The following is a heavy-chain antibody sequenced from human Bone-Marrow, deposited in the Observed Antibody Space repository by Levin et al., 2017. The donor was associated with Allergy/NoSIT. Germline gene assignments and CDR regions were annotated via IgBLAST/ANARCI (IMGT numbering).Heavy chain of an antibody. CDR2: IHSGDTT. Sequence: WGSLRLSCAASGFTVSGTDMSWLRQAPGKGLEWVSVIHSGDTTYYADSVKGRFTISRDNSKNTLSLQMNSLRVEDTAVYYCASRSVRFLGTPPSGFAWGYDGWGQGTTVTVSS. CDR1: GFTVSGTD. J-gene: IGHJ6*02. D-gene: IGHD3-3*01. V-gene: IGHV3-66*01. CDR3: ASRSVRFLGTPPSGFAWGYDG.